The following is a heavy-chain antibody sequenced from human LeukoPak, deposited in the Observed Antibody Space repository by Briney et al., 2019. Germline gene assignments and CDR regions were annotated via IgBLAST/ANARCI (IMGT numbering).Heavy chain of an antibody. D-gene: IGHD3-9*01. CDR3: ARAPAYDIHFDI. Sequence: PSETLSLTCAVSGGSISSSSYYWGWIRQPPGKGLEWIGSIYYSGSTYYNPSLKSRVTISVDTSKNQFSLKLSSVTAADTAVYYCARAPAYDIHFDIWGQGTMVTVSS. V-gene: IGHV4-39*01. CDR1: GGSISSSSYY. CDR2: IYYSGST. J-gene: IGHJ3*02.